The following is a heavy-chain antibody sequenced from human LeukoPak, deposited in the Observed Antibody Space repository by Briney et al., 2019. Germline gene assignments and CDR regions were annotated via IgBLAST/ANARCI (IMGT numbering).Heavy chain of an antibody. V-gene: IGHV5-51*01. CDR3: ARHLWEGCGGGSCYPLPADY. Sequence: GESLKISCKGSGYSFTSYWIGWVRQMPGKGLEWMGIIYPGDSDTRYSPSFQGQVTISADKSISTAYLQWSSLKASDTAMHYCARHLWEGCGGGSCYPLPADYWGQGTLVTVSS. CDR1: GYSFTSYW. CDR2: IYPGDSDT. D-gene: IGHD2-15*01. J-gene: IGHJ4*02.